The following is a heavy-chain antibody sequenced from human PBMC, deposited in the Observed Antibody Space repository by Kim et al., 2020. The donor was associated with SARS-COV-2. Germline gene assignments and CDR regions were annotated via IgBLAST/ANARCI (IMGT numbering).Heavy chain of an antibody. CDR2: ISVSCGST. CDR1: GFTFSSYA. J-gene: IGHJ3*02. Sequence: AGSLRLSCAASGFTFSSYAMSWFRQAPFKFLEFFSSISVSCGSTYYSDSGNGRFTISRNNYKNTLYLQMNSLRAEDTAVYYCAKDQRANYGSGTGAFDIWGQGTMVTVSS. CDR3: AKDQRANYGSGTGAFDI. V-gene: IGHV3-23*01. D-gene: IGHD3-10*01.